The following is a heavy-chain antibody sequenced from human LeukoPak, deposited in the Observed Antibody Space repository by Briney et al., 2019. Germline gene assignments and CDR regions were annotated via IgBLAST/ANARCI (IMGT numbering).Heavy chain of an antibody. Sequence: PSETLSLTCTVSGGSISSSSYYWSWIRQPPGKGLEWIGYIYYSGSTNYNPSLKSRVTISVDTSKNQFSLKLSSVTAADTAVYYCARGGWSSGYGDVWGKGTTVTVSS. CDR1: GGSISSSSYY. D-gene: IGHD5-12*01. V-gene: IGHV4-61*01. CDR2: IYYSGST. CDR3: ARGGWSSGYGDV. J-gene: IGHJ6*04.